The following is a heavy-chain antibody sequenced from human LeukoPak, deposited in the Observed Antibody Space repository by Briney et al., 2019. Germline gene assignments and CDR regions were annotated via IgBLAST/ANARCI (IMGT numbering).Heavy chain of an antibody. J-gene: IGHJ5*02. CDR3: ARDSPRTGP. CDR1: GFTFSSYW. D-gene: IGHD1/OR15-1a*01. Sequence: PGGSLRLSCAASGFTFSSYWVPSVREVPGPRLVWVSHIDGDGRITNYGDSVKGRFTISRDNAKNILYLQMNSLRAEDTAVYYCARDSPRTGPWGQGTLVTVSS. CDR2: IDGDGRIT. V-gene: IGHV3-74*01.